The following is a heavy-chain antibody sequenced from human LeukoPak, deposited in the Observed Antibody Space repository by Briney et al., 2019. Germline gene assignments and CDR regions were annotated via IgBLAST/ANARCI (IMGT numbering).Heavy chain of an antibody. V-gene: IGHV3-74*01. CDR1: GFTFSRHW. D-gene: IGHD1-1*01. CDR2: IKNDGSST. CDR3: GRDLGWNQVDY. J-gene: IGHJ4*02. Sequence: GRSLRLSCAASGFTFSRHWMHWVRQTPGKGLVWVSRIKNDGSSTTYADSVKGRFTISRDNTKNTLYLEMNSLRAEDTAVYYCGRDLGWNQVDYWGQGTLVTVSS.